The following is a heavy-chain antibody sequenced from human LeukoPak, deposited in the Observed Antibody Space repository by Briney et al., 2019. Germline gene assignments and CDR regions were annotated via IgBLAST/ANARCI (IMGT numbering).Heavy chain of an antibody. V-gene: IGHV3-48*01. Sequence: GGSLRLSCAASGFTFSSYGMNWVRQAPGKGLEWLSYLSNTGNIHYAQSVKGRFTISRDNAKNSLYLQMDGLRAEDTAVYYCARRGDTPMIGVHWGQGILVTVAS. CDR1: GFTFSSYG. CDR2: LSNTGNI. J-gene: IGHJ4*02. CDR3: ARRGDTPMIGVH. D-gene: IGHD5-18*01.